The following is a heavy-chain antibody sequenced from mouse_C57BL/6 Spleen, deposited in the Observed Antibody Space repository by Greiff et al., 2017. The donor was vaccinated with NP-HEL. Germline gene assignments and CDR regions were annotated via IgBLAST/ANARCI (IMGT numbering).Heavy chain of an antibody. J-gene: IGHJ1*03. CDR3: ARAGFTTVVDYWYFDV. V-gene: IGHV5-4*03. CDR2: ISDGGSYT. Sequence: EVKVVESGGGLVKPGGSLKLSCAASGFTFSSYAMSWVRQTPEKRLEWVATISDGGSYTYYPDNVKGRFTISRDNAKNNLYLQMSHLKSEDTAMYYCARAGFTTVVDYWYFDVWGTGTTVTVSS. CDR1: GFTFSSYA. D-gene: IGHD1-1*01.